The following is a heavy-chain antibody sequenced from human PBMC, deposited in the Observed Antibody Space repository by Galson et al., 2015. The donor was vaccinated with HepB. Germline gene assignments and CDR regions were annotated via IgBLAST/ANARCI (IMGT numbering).Heavy chain of an antibody. CDR3: AKEPYSSGWCRGAFDH. Sequence: SLRLSCAASGFTFSNSAMNWVRQAPGKGLEWVSAISASGYITYYAESVKGRFSISRDNSKNTLFLQMSTLRVEDTAFYCCAKEPYSSGWCRGAFDHGGQGALVTVSS. D-gene: IGHD6-19*01. V-gene: IGHV3-23*01. CDR2: ISASGYIT. CDR1: GFTFSNSA. J-gene: IGHJ4*02.